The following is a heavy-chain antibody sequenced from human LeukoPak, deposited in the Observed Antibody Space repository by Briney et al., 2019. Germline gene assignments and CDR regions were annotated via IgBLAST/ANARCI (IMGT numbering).Heavy chain of an antibody. CDR1: GGSISSYY. CDR2: IYYSGST. V-gene: IGHV4-59*08. Sequence: SETLSLTCTVSGGSISSYYWSWIRQPPGKGLEWIGYIYYSGSTNDNPSLKSRVTISVDTSNNQFSLKLTSVTAADTAMYYCSRLSHVAGAPKVSWFDPWGQGTLVTVSS. D-gene: IGHD1-26*01. CDR3: SRLSHVAGAPKVSWFDP. J-gene: IGHJ5*02.